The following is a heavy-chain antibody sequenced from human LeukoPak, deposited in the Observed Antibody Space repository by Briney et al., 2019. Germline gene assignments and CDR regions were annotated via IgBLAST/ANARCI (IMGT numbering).Heavy chain of an antibody. CDR1: GYSFTSYW. D-gene: IGHD3-10*01. V-gene: IGHV5-51*01. CDR2: IYPGDSDT. J-gene: IGHJ4*02. CDR3: ARPGTSGSLPFDY. Sequence: GDSLKISCKASGYSFTSYWIDWVRQMPGKGLEWMGIIYPGDSDTRYSPSFQGQVTISADKSISTAYLQWSSLKASDTAIYYCARPGTSGSLPFDYWGQGTLVTVSS.